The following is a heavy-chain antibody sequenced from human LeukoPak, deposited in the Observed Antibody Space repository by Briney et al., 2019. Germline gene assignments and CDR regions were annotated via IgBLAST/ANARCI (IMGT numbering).Heavy chain of an antibody. V-gene: IGHV3-21*01. CDR3: ARGPIAVVYYFDY. CDR2: ISSSSSYI. Sequence: GGSLRLSCAASGFTFSSYSMNWVRQAPGKGLEWVSSISSSSSYIYYADSVKGRFTISRDNAKNSLYLQMNSLRAEDTAVYYCARGPIAVVYYFDYWGQGTLVTVSS. CDR1: GFTFSSYS. D-gene: IGHD2-15*01. J-gene: IGHJ4*02.